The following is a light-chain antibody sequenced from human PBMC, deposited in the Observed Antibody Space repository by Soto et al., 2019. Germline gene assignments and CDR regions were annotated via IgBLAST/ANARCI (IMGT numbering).Light chain of an antibody. Sequence: QSALTQPASVSGSPGQSITISCTGTSSDIGGYKYVSWYQQHPGKAPKLMIYEVSNRPSGVSNRFSGSKSGNTASLTISGLHAEDEADYYRISYTTTSTLVFGGGTKLTVL. CDR2: EVS. CDR1: SSDIGGYKY. J-gene: IGLJ3*02. CDR3: ISYTTTSTLV. V-gene: IGLV2-14*01.